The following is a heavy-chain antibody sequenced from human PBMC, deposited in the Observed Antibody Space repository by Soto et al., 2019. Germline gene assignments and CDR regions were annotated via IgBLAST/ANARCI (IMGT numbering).Heavy chain of an antibody. V-gene: IGHV3-48*01. D-gene: IGHD3-3*01. CDR2: ISSSSSTI. CDR3: ARPFWSGYRDAFDI. J-gene: IGHJ3*02. Sequence: GGSLRLSCAASGFTFSSYSMNWVRQAPGKGLEWVSYISSSSSTIYYADSVKGRFTISRDNAKNSLYLQMNSLRAEDTAVYYCARPFWSGYRDAFDIWGQGTMVTVSS. CDR1: GFTFSSYS.